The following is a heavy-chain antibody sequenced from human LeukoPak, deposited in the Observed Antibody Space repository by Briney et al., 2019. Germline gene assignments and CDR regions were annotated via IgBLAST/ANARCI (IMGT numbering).Heavy chain of an antibody. J-gene: IGHJ4*02. CDR3: ARIRIVQDYYDSSGYLDY. D-gene: IGHD3-22*01. CDR2: IYPGDSDT. V-gene: IGHV5-51*01. CDR1: GYSFTSYW. Sequence: GESLKISCKGSGYSFTSYWIGWVRQMPGKGLEWMGIIYPGDSDTRYSPSFRGQVTISADKSISTAYLQWSSLKASDTAMYYCARIRIVQDYYDSSGYLDYRGQGTLVTVSS.